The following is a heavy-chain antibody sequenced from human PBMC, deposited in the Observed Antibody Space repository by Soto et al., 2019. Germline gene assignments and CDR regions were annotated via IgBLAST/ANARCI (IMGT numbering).Heavy chain of an antibody. J-gene: IGHJ5*02. CDR1: GYSFTSYW. D-gene: IGHD2-2*01. V-gene: IGHV5-51*01. CDR3: ARRNYCSSTSCYLLDP. CDR2: IYPGDSDT. Sequence: GESLKISCKGSGYSFTSYWIGWVRQMPGKGLEWMGIIYPGDSDTRYSPSSQGQVTISADKSISTAYLQWSSLKASDTAMYYCARRNYCSSTSCYLLDPWGQGTQVTVSS.